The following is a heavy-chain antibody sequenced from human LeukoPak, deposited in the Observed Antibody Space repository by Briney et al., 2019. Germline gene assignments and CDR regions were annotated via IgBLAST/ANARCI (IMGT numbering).Heavy chain of an antibody. CDR3: ARDSAATISGPEYYFDY. D-gene: IGHD6-25*01. V-gene: IGHV4-31*03. J-gene: IGHJ4*02. CDR2: IYYSGST. Sequence: PSETLSLTCTVSGGSISSGGYYWSWIRQHPGKGLEWIGYIYYSGSTYYNPSLKSRVTISVDTSKNQFSLKLSSVTAADTPVYYCARDSAATISGPEYYFDYWGQGTLVTVSS. CDR1: GGSISSGGYY.